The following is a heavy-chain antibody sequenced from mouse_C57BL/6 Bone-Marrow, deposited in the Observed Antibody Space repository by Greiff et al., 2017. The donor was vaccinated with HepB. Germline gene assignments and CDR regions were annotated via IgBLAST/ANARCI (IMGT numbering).Heavy chain of an antibody. V-gene: IGHV1-18*01. D-gene: IGHD2-3*01. CDR2: INPNNGGT. CDR3: AREEWDGYYGGFAY. Sequence: EVQLQESGPELVKPGASVKIPCKASGYTFTDYNMDWVKQSHGKSLEWIGDINPNNGGTIYNQKFKGKATLTVDKSSSTAYMELRSLTSEDTAVYYCAREEWDGYYGGFAYWGQGTLVTVSA. J-gene: IGHJ3*01. CDR1: GYTFTDYN.